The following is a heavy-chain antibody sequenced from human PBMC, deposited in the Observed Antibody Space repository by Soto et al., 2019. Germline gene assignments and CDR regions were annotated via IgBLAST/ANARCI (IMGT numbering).Heavy chain of an antibody. CDR3: VKETAATSTRLYFHHGMDV. Sequence: GGSLRLSCAASGLTFHDYAMHWVRQTPGKGLEWVSGISWNSNSISYADSVRGRFTISRDNAKNSVYLQMNSLRDEDTALYYCVKETAATSTRLYFHHGMDVWGQGTTVTVSS. D-gene: IGHD2-15*01. V-gene: IGHV3-9*01. J-gene: IGHJ6*02. CDR1: GLTFHDYA. CDR2: ISWNSNSI.